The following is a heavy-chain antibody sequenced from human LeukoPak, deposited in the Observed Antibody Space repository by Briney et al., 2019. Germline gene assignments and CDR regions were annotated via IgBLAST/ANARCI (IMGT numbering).Heavy chain of an antibody. CDR1: GDSIRKDNW. CDR2: IYDSGKT. J-gene: IGHJ4*02. Sequence: SETLSLTCSVSGDSIRKDNWWTWVRRSPGKGLEWLGEIYDSGKTNYHRSLRSRIAISIDTAKRQFSLELTAVTAADTAVYYCANHYSGYIDYWGQGILVTVSS. D-gene: IGHD5-12*01. V-gene: IGHV4/OR15-8*02. CDR3: ANHYSGYIDY.